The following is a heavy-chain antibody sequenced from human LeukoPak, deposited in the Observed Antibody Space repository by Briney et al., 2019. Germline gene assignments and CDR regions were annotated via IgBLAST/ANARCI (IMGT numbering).Heavy chain of an antibody. V-gene: IGHV4-39*01. Sequence: SETLSLTCSVSGGSITSSSYYWGWIRQPPEKGLEWIGSIYYTGGTYYSPSLKSRVTISVDTSKNQFSLKLSSVAAADTAVYYCARHGGTRVTLVQVYYFDYWGQGTLVTVSS. CDR1: GGSITSSSYY. CDR2: IYYTGGT. J-gene: IGHJ4*02. D-gene: IGHD4-11*01. CDR3: ARHGGTRVTLVQVYYFDY.